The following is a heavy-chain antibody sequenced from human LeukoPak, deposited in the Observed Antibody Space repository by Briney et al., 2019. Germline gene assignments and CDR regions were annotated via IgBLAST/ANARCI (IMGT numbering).Heavy chain of an antibody. CDR2: IYYSGST. Sequence: SETLSLTCTVSGGSISSYYWSWIRQPPGKGLEWIGYIYYSGSTNYNPSLKSRVTISVDTSKNQFSLKLSSVTAADTAVYYCARVVHRAYYDFWSGYFVAFDIWGQGTMVTVSS. V-gene: IGHV4-59*01. J-gene: IGHJ3*02. CDR1: GGSISSYY. D-gene: IGHD3-3*01. CDR3: ARVVHRAYYDFWSGYFVAFDI.